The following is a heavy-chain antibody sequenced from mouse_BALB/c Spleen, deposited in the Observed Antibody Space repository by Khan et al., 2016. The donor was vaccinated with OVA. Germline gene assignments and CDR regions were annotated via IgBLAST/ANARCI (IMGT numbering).Heavy chain of an antibody. D-gene: IGHD2-14*01. Sequence: QVQLKQSGAELARPGASVKMSYKASGYTFTSYTIHWIKKRPGQGLEWIGYINPGNGYTNYNQKFTDRATLTTDKSSTTAYLQLSSLTSDDSAVYNCVRDGAYHRNDGWFAYWGQGTLVTVSA. J-gene: IGHJ3*01. CDR2: INPGNGYT. CDR1: GYTFTSYT. CDR3: VRDGAYHRNDGWFAY. V-gene: IGHV1-4*01.